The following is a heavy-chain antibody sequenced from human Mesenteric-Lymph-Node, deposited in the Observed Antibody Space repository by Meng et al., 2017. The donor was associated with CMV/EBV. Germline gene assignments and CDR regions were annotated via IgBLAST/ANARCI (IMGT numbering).Heavy chain of an antibody. V-gene: IGHV1-69*05. CDR2: IIPIFATA. Sequence: SVKVSCKASGGTFSTYAISWVRQAPGQGLEWMGGIIPIFATANYAQKFQGRVTITTDESTSTAYMELSSLRSEDTAVYYCARSYSSGWYYFDYWGQGTLVTVSS. J-gene: IGHJ4*02. D-gene: IGHD6-19*01. CDR1: GGTFSTYA. CDR3: ARSYSSGWYYFDY.